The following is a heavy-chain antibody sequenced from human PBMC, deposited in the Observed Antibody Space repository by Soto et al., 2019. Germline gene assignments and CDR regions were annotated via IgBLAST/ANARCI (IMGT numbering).Heavy chain of an antibody. V-gene: IGHV3-15*01. D-gene: IGHD2-2*01. CDR3: TTDFPHIVVVPAAILRSSGYYGMDV. Sequence: PGGSLRLSCAASGFTFSNAWMSWVRQAPGKGLEWVGRIKSKTDGGTTDYAAPVKGRFTISRDDSKNTLYLQMNSLKTEDTAVYYCTTDFPHIVVVPAAILRSSGYYGMDVWGQGTTVTVS. CDR2: IKSKTDGGTT. J-gene: IGHJ6*02. CDR1: GFTFSNAW.